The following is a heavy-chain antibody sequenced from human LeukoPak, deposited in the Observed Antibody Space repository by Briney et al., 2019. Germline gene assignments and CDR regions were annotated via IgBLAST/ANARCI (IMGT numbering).Heavy chain of an antibody. Sequence: SETLSLTCTVSGGSITSGRYFWSWIRQPAGKGLEWIGRIYNSDTTSYTPSLKSRVTMSIDTSKNQFSLKLSSVTAADTAVYYCARARMYYDFWSGPEWTYYFDYWGQGTLVTVSS. J-gene: IGHJ4*02. CDR2: IYNSDTT. CDR3: ARARMYYDFWSGPEWTYYFDY. D-gene: IGHD3-3*01. CDR1: GGSITSGRYF. V-gene: IGHV4-61*02.